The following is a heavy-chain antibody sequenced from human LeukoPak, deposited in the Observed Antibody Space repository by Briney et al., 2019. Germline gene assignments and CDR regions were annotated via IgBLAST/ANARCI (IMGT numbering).Heavy chain of an antibody. CDR2: INSNNGGT. CDR3: ARDMYCSGGSCNEDWFDP. CDR1: GYTFTGYY. J-gene: IGHJ5*02. Sequence: GASVKVSCEASGYTFTGYYMHWVRQAPGQGLEWMGWINSNNGGTNYAQKFQGRFTMTRDTSISTAYMELSRLRSDDTAVYYCARDMYCSGGSCNEDWFDPWGQGTLVTVSS. D-gene: IGHD2-15*01. V-gene: IGHV1-2*02.